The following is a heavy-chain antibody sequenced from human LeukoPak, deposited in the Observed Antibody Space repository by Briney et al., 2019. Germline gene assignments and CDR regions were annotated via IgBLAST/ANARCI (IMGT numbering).Heavy chain of an antibody. CDR3: ARDEGSSSWYEVYFDY. CDR2: IIPIFGTA. V-gene: IGHV1-69*05. D-gene: IGHD6-13*01. J-gene: IGHJ4*02. CDR1: GDTFSSYA. Sequence: SVKVSCKASGDTFSSYAISWVRQAPGQGLEWMGGIIPIFGTANYAQKFQGRVTITTDESTSTAYMELSSLRSDDSAVYYCARDEGSSSWYEVYFDYWGQGTLVTVCS.